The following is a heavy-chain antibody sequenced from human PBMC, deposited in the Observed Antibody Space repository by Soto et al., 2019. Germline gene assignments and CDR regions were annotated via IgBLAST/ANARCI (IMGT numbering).Heavy chain of an antibody. CDR3: ARDYYDSSGYYFDY. J-gene: IGHJ4*02. D-gene: IGHD3-22*01. CDR2: IKQDGSEK. CDR1: GFTFSSYW. Sequence: EVQLVESGGGLVQPGGSLRLSCAASGFTFSSYWMSWVRQAPGKGLEWVANIKQDGSEKYYVDSVKGRFTISRDNAKNSLYLQMNSLRAEDTAVYYCARDYYDSSGYYFDYWGQGTLVTVSS. V-gene: IGHV3-7*01.